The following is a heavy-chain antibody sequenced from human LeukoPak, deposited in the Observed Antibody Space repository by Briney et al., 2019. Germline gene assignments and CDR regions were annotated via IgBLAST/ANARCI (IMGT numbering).Heavy chain of an antibody. Sequence: PSETLSLTCAVYGGSFSGYYWSRIRQPPGKGLEWIGEINHSGSTNYNPSLKSRVTISVDTSKNQFSLKLSSVTAADTAVYYCARPSSTAVAAPFDAFDIWGQGTMVTVSS. CDR2: INHSGST. J-gene: IGHJ3*02. CDR3: ARPSSTAVAAPFDAFDI. D-gene: IGHD6-19*01. V-gene: IGHV4-34*01. CDR1: GGSFSGYY.